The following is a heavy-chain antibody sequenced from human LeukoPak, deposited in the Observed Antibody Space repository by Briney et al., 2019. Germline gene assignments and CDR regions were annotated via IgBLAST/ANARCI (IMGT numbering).Heavy chain of an antibody. D-gene: IGHD3-22*01. CDR3: ASLYYYDSSGYYSVLDY. V-gene: IGHV1-46*01. CDR2: INPSGGST. Sequence: ASVKVSCKASGYTFTSYYMHWVRQAPGQGLEWMGIINPSGGSTSYAQKFQGRVTMTRDTSTSTVYMELSSLRSEDTAVYYCASLYYYDSSGYYSVLDYWGQGTPVTVSS. CDR1: GYTFTSYY. J-gene: IGHJ4*02.